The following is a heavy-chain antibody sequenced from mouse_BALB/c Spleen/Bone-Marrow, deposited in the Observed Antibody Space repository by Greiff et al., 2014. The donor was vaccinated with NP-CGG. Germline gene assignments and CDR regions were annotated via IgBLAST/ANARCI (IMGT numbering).Heavy chain of an antibody. V-gene: IGHV5-4*02. CDR3: ARDRGVQGYAMDY. J-gene: IGHJ4*01. CDR2: ISDGSTYT. D-gene: IGHD2-14*01. Sequence: DVKLVESGGGLVKPGGSLKLSCAASGFTFSDYYMYWVRQTPEKRLEWVATISDGSTYTYYPDSVKGRFTISRDNAKNNLYLQMSSLKSEDTALYYCARDRGVQGYAMDYWGQGTSVTVPS. CDR1: GFTFSDYY.